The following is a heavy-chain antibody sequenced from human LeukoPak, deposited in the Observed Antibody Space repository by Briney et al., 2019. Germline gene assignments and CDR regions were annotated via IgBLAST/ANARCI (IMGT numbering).Heavy chain of an antibody. CDR3: ARDEWNGYYYMDV. CDR1: GGSISSTNYY. CDR2: IYSSGSI. J-gene: IGHJ6*03. D-gene: IGHD2-8*01. Sequence: SETLSLTCNVSGGSISSTNYYWSWIRQPAGKGLEWIGRIYSSGSISYNPSLKSRLSMSLDTSKNQFSLKLTSVTAADTAVYYCARDEWNGYYYMDVWGKGTTVTVSS. V-gene: IGHV4-4*07.